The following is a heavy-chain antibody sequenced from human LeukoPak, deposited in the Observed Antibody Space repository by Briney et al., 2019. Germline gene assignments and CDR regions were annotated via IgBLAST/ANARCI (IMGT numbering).Heavy chain of an antibody. CDR1: GGSISRSSYY. CDR2: VYSSGST. V-gene: IGHV4-39*07. Sequence: SETLSLTCTVSGGSISRSSYYRGWIRQPPGKGLEWIGSVYSSGSTYYNPSLKSRVTISVDTSKNQFSLKLSSVTAADTAVYYCARGRGDSSGYYYRLWFDPWGQGTLVTVSS. D-gene: IGHD3-22*01. CDR3: ARGRGDSSGYYYRLWFDP. J-gene: IGHJ5*02.